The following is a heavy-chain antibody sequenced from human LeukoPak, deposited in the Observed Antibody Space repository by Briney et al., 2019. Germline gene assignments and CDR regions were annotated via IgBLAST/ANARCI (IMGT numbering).Heavy chain of an antibody. CDR2: ISYDGSYK. CDR3: ARPWGDVSIATWFNP. D-gene: IGHD3-16*01. CDR1: GFTFSSYG. J-gene: IGHJ5*02. Sequence: GGSLRLSCAASGFTFSSYGMHWVRQAPGKGLEWVAVISYDGSYKYYADSVKGRSTISRDNSKNTLYLQMNSLRAEDTAVYYCARPWGDVSIATWFNPWGQGTLVTVSS. V-gene: IGHV3-30*03.